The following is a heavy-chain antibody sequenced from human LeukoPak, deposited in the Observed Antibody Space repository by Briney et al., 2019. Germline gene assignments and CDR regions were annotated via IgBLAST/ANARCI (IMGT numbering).Heavy chain of an antibody. CDR2: IYTSGST. CDR3: ARAYYYVWGSYPLFDY. CDR1: GGSLTSGSYY. Sequence: PPETLSLTCTVSGGSLTSGSYYWGWIRQPAGKGLEWIGRIYTSGSTNYNPSLKSRVTISVETSKNQFSLKLSSVTAADTAVYYCARAYYYVWGSYPLFDYWGQGTLVTVSS. D-gene: IGHD3-16*02. V-gene: IGHV4-61*02. J-gene: IGHJ4*02.